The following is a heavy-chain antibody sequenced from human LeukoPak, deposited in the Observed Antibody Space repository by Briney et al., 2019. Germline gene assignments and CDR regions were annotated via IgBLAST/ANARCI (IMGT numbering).Heavy chain of an antibody. CDR3: ARDLGGGSGSYYNGFDY. CDR1: GGTFSSYA. Sequence: ASVKVSCKASGGTFSSYAISWVRQAPGQGLEWMGWISAYNGNTNYAQKLQGRVTMTIDTSTSTAYMELRSLRSDDTAVYYCARDLGGGSGSYYNGFDYWGQGTLVTVSS. D-gene: IGHD3-10*01. J-gene: IGHJ4*02. CDR2: ISAYNGNT. V-gene: IGHV1-18*01.